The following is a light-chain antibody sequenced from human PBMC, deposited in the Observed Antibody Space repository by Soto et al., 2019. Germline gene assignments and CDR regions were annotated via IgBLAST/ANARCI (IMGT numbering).Light chain of an antibody. V-gene: IGKV1-39*01. Sequence: DIQMSQCPSSLSSSVGGRVTITCRPSQYISMYLSWYQQKPVKAPKLLIYAASILQSGVPSRFSGSGSGTDFPLTISSLQPEDFASYYCQQSSSDTRTFGQGTKVDI. J-gene: IGKJ1*01. CDR1: QYISMY. CDR2: AAS. CDR3: QQSSSDTRT.